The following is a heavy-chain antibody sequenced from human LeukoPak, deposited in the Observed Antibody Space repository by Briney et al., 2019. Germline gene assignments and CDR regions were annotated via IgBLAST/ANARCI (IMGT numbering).Heavy chain of an antibody. V-gene: IGHV3-30*01. CDR1: GFTFSSYA. D-gene: IGHD3-10*01. CDR2: ISYDGSNK. J-gene: IGHJ5*02. CDR3: ARDRSGVPGMNPGSTGSTNPDNWFDP. Sequence: GGSLRLSCAASGFTFSSYAMHWVRQAPGKGLEWVAVISYDGSNKYYADSVKGRFTISRDNSKNTLYLQMNSLRAEDTAVYYCARDRSGVPGMNPGSTGSTNPDNWFDPWGQGTLVTVSS.